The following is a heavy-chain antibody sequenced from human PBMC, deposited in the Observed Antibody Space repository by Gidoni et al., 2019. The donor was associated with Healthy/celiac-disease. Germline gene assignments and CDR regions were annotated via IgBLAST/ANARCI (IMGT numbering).Heavy chain of an antibody. D-gene: IGHD1-1*01. Sequence: EVQLLESGGGLVQPGGSLRLSCAASGFTFSSYAMSWVRQAPGKGLEWVSAISGSGGSTYYADSVKGRFTISRDNSKNTLYLQMNSLRAEDTAVYYCAKGQLEPPVYYYYGMDVWGQGTTVTVSS. CDR2: ISGSGGST. J-gene: IGHJ6*02. CDR1: GFTFSSYA. CDR3: AKGQLEPPVYYYYGMDV. V-gene: IGHV3-23*01.